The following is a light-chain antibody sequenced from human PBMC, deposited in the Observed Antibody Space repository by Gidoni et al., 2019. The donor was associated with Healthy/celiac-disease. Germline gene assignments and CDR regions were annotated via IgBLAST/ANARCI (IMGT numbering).Light chain of an antibody. CDR3: RQYGSSPP. CDR1: QSISSSY. V-gene: IGKV3-20*01. J-gene: IGKJ4*01. CDR2: GSS. Sequence: VLKPSAGTLSLPPGETATLSCTARQSISSSYLAQYQQRPGHALSLLIYGSSSRATGITDSFSGSGSGTDFTLTISRLEPEDFAVYYCRQYGSSPPFGGGTKVEIK.